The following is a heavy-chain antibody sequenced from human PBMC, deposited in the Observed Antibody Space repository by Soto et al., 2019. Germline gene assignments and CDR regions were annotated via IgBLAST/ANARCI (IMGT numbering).Heavy chain of an antibody. V-gene: IGHV5-10-1*01. CDR3: AREGDTDDYGGY. Sequence: GESLKISCNGSGYSFTSYWISWVRQMPGKGLEWMGRIDPSDSYTNYSPSFQGHVTISADKSISTAYLQWSSLKASDTAMYYYAREGDTDDYGGYWGQGTLVTV. J-gene: IGHJ4*02. D-gene: IGHD1-26*01. CDR2: IDPSDSYT. CDR1: GYSFTSYW.